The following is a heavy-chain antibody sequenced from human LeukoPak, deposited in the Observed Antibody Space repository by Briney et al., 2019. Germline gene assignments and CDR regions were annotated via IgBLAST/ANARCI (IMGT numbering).Heavy chain of an antibody. D-gene: IGHD2-21*02. CDR1: GFIFSDHW. V-gene: IGHV3-74*01. CDR2: IKSDGSST. J-gene: IGHJ6*02. CDR3: SRDSLSSCGGDCYSGLDV. Sequence: PGGSLRLSCAASGFIFSDHWMHWVRQAPGEALMWVSRIKSDGSSTTYADSVKGRFTISRDNAKNTLYLQMNSLRAEDTAVYYCSRDSLSSCGGDCYSGLDVWGQGTTVTVSS.